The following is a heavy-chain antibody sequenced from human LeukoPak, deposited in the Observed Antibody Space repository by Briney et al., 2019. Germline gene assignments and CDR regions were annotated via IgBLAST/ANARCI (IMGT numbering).Heavy chain of an antibody. CDR1: GFTFSSYW. Sequence: GGSLRLSCAASGFTFSSYWMSWVRQAPGKGLEWVANIKQDGSEKYYVDSVKGRFTISRDNAKNSLYLQMNSLRAEDTAVYYCARDPSSTSRYYYYYMDVWGKGTTVTVSS. CDR2: IKQDGSEK. V-gene: IGHV3-7*01. CDR3: ARDPSSTSRYYYYYMDV. D-gene: IGHD2-2*01. J-gene: IGHJ6*03.